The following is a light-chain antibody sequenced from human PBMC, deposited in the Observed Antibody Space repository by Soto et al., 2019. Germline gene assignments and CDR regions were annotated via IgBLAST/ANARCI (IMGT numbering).Light chain of an antibody. CDR1: QGISSY. CDR2: AAS. Sequence: DIQLTQSPSFLSASVGDRVTITCRASQGISSYLAWYQQKPGKAPKLQIYAASTLQSGVPSRFSGSGSWTEFTLTISSLQPEDFANYYCQQLNSYPLTLGQGTRLEIK. J-gene: IGKJ5*01. CDR3: QQLNSYPLT. V-gene: IGKV1-9*01.